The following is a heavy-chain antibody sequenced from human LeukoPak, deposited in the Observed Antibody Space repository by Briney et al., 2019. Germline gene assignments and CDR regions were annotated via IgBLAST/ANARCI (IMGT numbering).Heavy chain of an antibody. Sequence: PSETLSLTCAVYGGSFSGYYWSWIRQPPGKGLEWIGEINHSGSTNHNPSLKSRVTISVDTSKNQFSLKLSSVTAADTAVYYCARVGYYDSSGYYTTTHWFDPWGQGTLVTVSS. CDR1: GGSFSGYY. V-gene: IGHV4-34*01. D-gene: IGHD3-22*01. J-gene: IGHJ5*02. CDR3: ARVGYYDSSGYYTTTHWFDP. CDR2: INHSGST.